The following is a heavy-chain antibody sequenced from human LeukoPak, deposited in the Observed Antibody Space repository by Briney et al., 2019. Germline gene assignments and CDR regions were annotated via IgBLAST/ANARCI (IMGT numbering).Heavy chain of an antibody. CDR3: ARDDGLVRAFDI. V-gene: IGHV1-18*01. CDR2: ISAYNGNT. Sequence: ASVKVSCKASGYTFTSYGISWVRQAPGQGLEWMGWISAYNGNTNYAQKLQGRVTMTTDTSTSTVYMELRSLRSDDTAVYYCARDDGLVRAFDIWGQGTMVTVSS. J-gene: IGHJ3*02. CDR1: GYTFTSYG. D-gene: IGHD6-19*01.